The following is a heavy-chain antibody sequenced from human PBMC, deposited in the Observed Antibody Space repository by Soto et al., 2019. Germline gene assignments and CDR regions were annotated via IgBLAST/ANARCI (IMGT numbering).Heavy chain of an antibody. CDR3: ARLYGRGNIHCFDC. CDR2: IYYSGIT. D-gene: IGHD6-19*01. J-gene: IGHJ4*02. V-gene: IGHV4-39*01. Sequence: SETLSLTCTVSGGSISGVGYFWAWIRQPPGKGLEWIGSIYYSGITYYNPSLQSRATISVDTSKTQFSVQLTSVTAADTALYYCARLYGRGNIHCFDCWGQGALVTVSS. CDR1: GGSISGVGYF.